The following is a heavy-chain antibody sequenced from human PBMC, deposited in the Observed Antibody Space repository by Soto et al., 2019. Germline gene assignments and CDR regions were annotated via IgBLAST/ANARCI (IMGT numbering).Heavy chain of an antibody. Sequence: VASVKVSCKASGYTFTSYGISWVRQAPGQGLEWMGWISAYNGNTNYAQKLQGRVTMTTDTSTSTAYMELRSLRSDDTAVYYCARDLTLQLVFSYYYYYGMDVWGQGTTVTVSS. J-gene: IGHJ6*02. D-gene: IGHD6-6*01. CDR3: ARDLTLQLVFSYYYYYGMDV. CDR1: GYTFTSYG. V-gene: IGHV1-18*04. CDR2: ISAYNGNT.